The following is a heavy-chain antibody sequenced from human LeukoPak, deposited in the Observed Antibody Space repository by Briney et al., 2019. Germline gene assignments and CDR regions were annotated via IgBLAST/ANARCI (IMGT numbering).Heavy chain of an antibody. CDR3: ATWDGPSAGLAV. D-gene: IGHD1-26*01. CDR1: GFTFSSYA. Sequence: GGSLRLSCAASGFTFSSYAMSWIRQAPGKGVEWVSYFRNSDSPVYYADSVKGRFTISRDNAKDSLYLQMNSLRAEDTAVYFCATWDGPSAGLAVWGQGTTVTVTS. CDR2: FRNSDSPV. J-gene: IGHJ6*02. V-gene: IGHV3-11*01.